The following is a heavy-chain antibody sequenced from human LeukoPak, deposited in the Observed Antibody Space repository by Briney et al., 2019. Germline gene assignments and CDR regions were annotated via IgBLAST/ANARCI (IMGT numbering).Heavy chain of an antibody. CDR2: ISSSGSYT. D-gene: IGHD3-10*01. CDR3: ARTVGRGPGGHFDY. CDR1: GLSYSDSY. Sequence: GGSLRLSCAASGLSYSDSYRTWIRQAPGKGLEGGSYISSSGSYTNYADSVQGLFTVSRDNAKNSLFLHMTSLRAEDTAVYYCARTVGRGPGGHFDYWGQGTLVIVSS. J-gene: IGHJ4*02. V-gene: IGHV3-11*03.